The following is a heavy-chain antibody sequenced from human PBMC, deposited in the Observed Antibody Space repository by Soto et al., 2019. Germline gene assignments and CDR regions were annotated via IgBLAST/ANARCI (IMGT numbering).Heavy chain of an antibody. CDR3: ARMSFWYSSGWYGH. D-gene: IGHD6-19*01. Sequence: HPGGSLRLSCAASGFTFSSYWITWVRQAPGKGLEWVANIKQDGSEKYYVDSVKGRFTISRDNAKNSLYLQMNSLRAEDTAVYYCARMSFWYSSGWYGHWGQGTLVTVSS. J-gene: IGHJ5*02. CDR1: GFTFSSYW. V-gene: IGHV3-7*05. CDR2: IKQDGSEK.